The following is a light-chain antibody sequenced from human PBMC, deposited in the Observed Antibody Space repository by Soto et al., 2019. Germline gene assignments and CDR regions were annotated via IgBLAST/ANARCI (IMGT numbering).Light chain of an antibody. Sequence: DIVMTQSPDSLAVSLGERATINCKSSQSVLYSSNNENFLAWYQQKPGQPPKLLISWASARESGVPDRFSGAGSGPDFTLTISTRRAEEMSVYYCKQYSRMPFTVGPGTKVDI. J-gene: IGKJ3*01. CDR1: QSVLYSSNNENF. CDR2: WAS. V-gene: IGKV4-1*01. CDR3: KQYSRMPFT.